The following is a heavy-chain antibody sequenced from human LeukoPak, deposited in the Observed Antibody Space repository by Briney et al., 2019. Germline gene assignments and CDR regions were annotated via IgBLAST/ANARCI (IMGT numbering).Heavy chain of an antibody. CDR1: GGSLSIYY. D-gene: IGHD7-27*01. V-gene: IGHV4-59*01. J-gene: IGHJ4*02. CDR2: INYSGST. CDR3: ARLNGGY. Sequence: SETLSLTCIVSGGSLSIYYWSWIRQPPGKGLEWIGYINYSGSTSYNPSLRSRITMSVDTSKNQFSLKLISVTAADTAVYYCARLNGGYWGQGTLVTVSS.